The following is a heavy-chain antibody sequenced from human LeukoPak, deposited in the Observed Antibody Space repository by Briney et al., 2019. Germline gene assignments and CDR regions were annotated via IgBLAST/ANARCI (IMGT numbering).Heavy chain of an antibody. CDR2: IIPIFGTA. D-gene: IGHD5-18*01. J-gene: IGHJ2*01. CDR1: GGTFSSYA. V-gene: IGHV1-69*05. Sequence: GASVKVSCKASGGTFSSYAISWVRQAPGQGLEWMGRIIPIFGTANYAQKFQGRVTITTDESTGTAYMELSSLRSEDTAVYYCATRTHNSYAEGWYFDLWGRGTLVTVSS. CDR3: ATRTHNSYAEGWYFDL.